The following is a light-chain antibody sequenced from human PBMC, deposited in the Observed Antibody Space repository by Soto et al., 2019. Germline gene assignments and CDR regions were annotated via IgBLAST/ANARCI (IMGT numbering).Light chain of an antibody. Sequence: QSVLTQPPSVSGAPGQRVTISCTGSSSNIGAGYDVHWYQQLPGTAPKLLIYGNSNRPSGVPDRFSGSESGTSASLAIAGLQAEDEADYYCQSYDSSRSGSRVFGGGTKLTVL. V-gene: IGLV1-40*01. CDR2: GNS. CDR1: SSNIGAGYD. CDR3: QSYDSSRSGSRV. J-gene: IGLJ2*01.